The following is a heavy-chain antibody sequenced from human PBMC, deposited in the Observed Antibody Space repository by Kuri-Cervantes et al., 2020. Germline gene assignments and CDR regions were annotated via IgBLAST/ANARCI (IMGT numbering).Heavy chain of an antibody. Sequence: LSLTRAASGFTFSDYYMSWIRQAPGKGLEWVAVIWYDGSNKYYTDSVKGRFSISRDNSKNTLYLQMNSLRAEDTAVYYCAKRGISSVGATINLDHWGQGTLVTVSS. CDR1: GFTFSDYY. CDR3: AKRGISSVGATINLDH. D-gene: IGHD1-26*01. CDR2: IWYDGSNK. J-gene: IGHJ4*02. V-gene: IGHV3-33*06.